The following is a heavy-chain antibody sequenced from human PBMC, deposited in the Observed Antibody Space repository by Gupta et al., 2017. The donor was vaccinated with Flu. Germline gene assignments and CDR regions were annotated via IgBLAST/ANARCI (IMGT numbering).Heavy chain of an antibody. D-gene: IGHD4-17*01. CDR1: TFTTYY. CDR3: ARSFAEYGYSDS. V-gene: IGHV1-46*01. J-gene: IGHJ4*02. CDR2: INPNGGST. Sequence: TFTTYYVHWVRQAPGQGLEWMGVINPNGGSTSYAEKFQGRVTMTRDTSTSTVYMELGSLRSEDTALYYCARSFAEYGYSDSWGQGTLVSVSS.